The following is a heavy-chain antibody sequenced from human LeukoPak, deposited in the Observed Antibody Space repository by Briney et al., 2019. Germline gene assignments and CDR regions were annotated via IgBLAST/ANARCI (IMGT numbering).Heavy chain of an antibody. V-gene: IGHV3-48*03. CDR1: GFTFSSYE. D-gene: IGHD6-19*01. J-gene: IGHJ4*02. CDR3: ARGTSGWPRGYFDY. Sequence: GGSLRLSCAASGFTFSSYEMNWARQAPGKGLEWVSYISSSGSTIYYADSVKGRFTISRDNAENSLYLQMNSLRAEDTAVYYCARGTSGWPRGYFDYWGQGTLVTVSS. CDR2: ISSSGSTI.